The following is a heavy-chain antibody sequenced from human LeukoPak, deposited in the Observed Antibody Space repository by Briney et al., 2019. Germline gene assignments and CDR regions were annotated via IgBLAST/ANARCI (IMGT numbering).Heavy chain of an antibody. CDR2: IIPIFGTA. Sequence: GASVKVSCKASGGTFSSYAISWVRQAPGQGLEWMGGIIPIFGTANYAQKFQGRVTITADESTSTAYMELSSLRSEDTAVYYCARGTPIAALKYYYYYMDVWGKGTTVTVSS. CDR1: GGTFSSYA. J-gene: IGHJ6*03. D-gene: IGHD6-6*01. CDR3: ARGTPIAALKYYYYYMDV. V-gene: IGHV1-69*13.